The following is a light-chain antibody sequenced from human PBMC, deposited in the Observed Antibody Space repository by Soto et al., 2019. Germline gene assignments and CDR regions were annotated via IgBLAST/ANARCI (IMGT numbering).Light chain of an antibody. CDR1: SSDVGGYNY. CDR3: SSYTSGFYV. CDR2: DVS. J-gene: IGLJ1*01. Sequence: QSVLTQPAPVSGSPGQSITISCTGTSSDVGGYNYVSWYQQHPGKAPKLMIYDVSDRPSGVSNRFSGSKSGNTASLTISGLQAEDEADYYCSSYTSGFYVFGTGTKVTVL. V-gene: IGLV2-14*01.